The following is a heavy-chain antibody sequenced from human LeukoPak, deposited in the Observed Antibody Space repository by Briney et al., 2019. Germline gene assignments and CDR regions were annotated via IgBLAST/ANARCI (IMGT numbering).Heavy chain of an antibody. Sequence: ASVKVSCKASGYTFTSNYMHWVRQAPGQGLEWMGVIAPSSGTTSYAQKFQGRVTMTRDTSTSTLYMELSSLTSEDTAVYYCARASGSSAVPFDYWGQGTLVTGSS. J-gene: IGHJ4*02. CDR2: IAPSSGTT. V-gene: IGHV1-46*01. CDR1: GYTFTSNY. D-gene: IGHD3-10*01. CDR3: ARASGSSAVPFDY.